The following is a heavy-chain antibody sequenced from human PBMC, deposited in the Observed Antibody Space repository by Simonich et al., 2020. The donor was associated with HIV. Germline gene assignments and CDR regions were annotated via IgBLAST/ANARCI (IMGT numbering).Heavy chain of an antibody. CDR3: ARDLVPYSSGWYGDY. CDR1: GFTFSNHW. D-gene: IGHD6-19*01. CDR2: INSDGSST. V-gene: IGHV3-74*01. Sequence: ASGFTFSNHWMHWVRQGPGKGLVWVSRINSDGSSTSYADSVKGRFTISRDNAKNTLYLQMNSLRAEDTAVYYCARDLVPYSSGWYGDYWGQGTLVTVSS. J-gene: IGHJ4*02.